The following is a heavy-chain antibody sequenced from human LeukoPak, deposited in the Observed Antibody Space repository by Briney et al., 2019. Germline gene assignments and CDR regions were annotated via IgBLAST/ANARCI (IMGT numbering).Heavy chain of an antibody. V-gene: IGHV1-46*01. CDR3: ARTAARRFDY. D-gene: IGHD6-6*01. Sequence: ASVKVSCKASGYTFPSYFMHWVRQAPGQGLEWMGIINPTGGSTTYAQKFQGRVTMTRDTSTSTVYMELSSLRSDDTAVYYCARTAARRFDYWGQGTLVTVFS. J-gene: IGHJ4*02. CDR2: INPTGGST. CDR1: GYTFPSYF.